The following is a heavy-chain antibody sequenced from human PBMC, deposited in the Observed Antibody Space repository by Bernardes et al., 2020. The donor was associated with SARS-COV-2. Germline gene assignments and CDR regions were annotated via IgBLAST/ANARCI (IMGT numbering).Heavy chain of an antibody. Sequence: TLSLTCAVTGTSISRAHLWTWVRQAPGKGLEWIGEVLHRGDTHYNPSLKSRVTISTDIPKHHVSLTLASVTAADTAVYFCARGDIDFCASSSCYHDALDIWGQGTLVTVSS. V-gene: IGHV4-4*01. CDR3: ARGDIDFCASSSCYHDALDI. J-gene: IGHJ3*02. CDR2: VLHRGDT. D-gene: IGHD6-13*01. CDR1: GTSISRAHL.